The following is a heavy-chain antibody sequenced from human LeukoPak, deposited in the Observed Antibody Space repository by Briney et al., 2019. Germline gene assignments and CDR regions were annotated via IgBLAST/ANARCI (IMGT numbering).Heavy chain of an antibody. CDR1: GFTLSSYS. CDR2: ISSSSSYI. Sequence: GGSLRLSCAASGFTLSSYSMKWVRQAPGKGLEWVSFISSSSSYIYYADSVKGRFTISRDNAKTSLYLQMNSLRAEDTAVYYCARGTMFPYYFDYWGQGTLVTVSS. D-gene: IGHD3-10*02. CDR3: ARGTMFPYYFDY. J-gene: IGHJ4*02. V-gene: IGHV3-21*01.